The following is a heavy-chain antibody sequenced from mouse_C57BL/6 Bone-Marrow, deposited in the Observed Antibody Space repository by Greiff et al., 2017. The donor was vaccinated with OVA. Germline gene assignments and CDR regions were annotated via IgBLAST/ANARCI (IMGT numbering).Heavy chain of an antibody. CDR3: ARERKGSSPVYFDY. Sequence: QVHVKQPGAELVMPGASVKLSCKASGYTFTSYWMHWVKQRPGQGLEWIGEIDPSDSYTNYNQKFKGKSTLTVDKSSSTAYMQLSSLTSEDSAVYYCARERKGSSPVYFDYWGQGTTLTVSS. V-gene: IGHV1-69*01. D-gene: IGHD1-1*01. CDR2: IDPSDSYT. J-gene: IGHJ2*01. CDR1: GYTFTSYW.